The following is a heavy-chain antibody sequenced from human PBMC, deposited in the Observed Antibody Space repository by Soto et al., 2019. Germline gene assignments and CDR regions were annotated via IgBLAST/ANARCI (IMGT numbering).Heavy chain of an antibody. CDR1: GFTFSSYA. Sequence: EVQLLESGGGLVQPGGSLSLSCAASGFTFSSYAMSWVRQAPGKGLEWVSAISGSGGSTYYADSVKGRFTISRDNSKNTLYLQMNSLRAEDTAVYYCAKFGQPRFGEFDYWGQGTLVTVSS. V-gene: IGHV3-23*01. D-gene: IGHD3-10*01. J-gene: IGHJ4*02. CDR2: ISGSGGST. CDR3: AKFGQPRFGEFDY.